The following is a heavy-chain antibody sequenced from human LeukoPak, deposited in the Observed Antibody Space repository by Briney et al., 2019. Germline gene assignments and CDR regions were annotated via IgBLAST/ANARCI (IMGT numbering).Heavy chain of an antibody. J-gene: IGHJ6*02. V-gene: IGHV3-48*01. Sequence: GGSLRLSCAASGFTFSTYSMNWVRQAPGKGLEWVSYISSSSSTIYYADSVKGRFTISRDNAKNSLYLQMNSLRAEDTAVYYCAREDVTTFPYYYGMDVWGQGTTVTVSS. CDR3: AREDVTTFPYYYGMDV. CDR1: GFTFSTYS. CDR2: ISSSSSTI. D-gene: IGHD4-17*01.